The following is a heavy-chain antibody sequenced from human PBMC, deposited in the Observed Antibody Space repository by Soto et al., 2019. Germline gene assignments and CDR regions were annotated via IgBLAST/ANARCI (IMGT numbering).Heavy chain of an antibody. J-gene: IGHJ1*01. CDR1: GFAFISYT. V-gene: IGHV3-21*01. D-gene: IGHD6-13*01. CDR3: AREMKQLVQEGFLQH. Sequence: GGSLRLSCAASGFAFISYTMHWFGHSPGKGLEWVSSISTGSSYIYYADSLKGRFTISRDNAGNSLYLQMNSLRAEDTAVYYCAREMKQLVQEGFLQHWGQGTLVTVSS. CDR2: ISTGSSYI.